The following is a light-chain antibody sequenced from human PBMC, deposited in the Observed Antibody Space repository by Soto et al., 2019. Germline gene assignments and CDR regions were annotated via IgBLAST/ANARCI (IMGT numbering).Light chain of an antibody. CDR2: DTS. CDR3: QQSYNSPQT. J-gene: IGKJ1*01. CDR1: QSVGSF. V-gene: IGKV3D-15*03. Sequence: EIVMTQSPATLSVSPGERATLSCRASQSVGSFLAWYQQKPGQAPRLLIYDTSIRATGIPARFSGSGSGTDFTLTISNLQPEDFATYSCQQSYNSPQTFGQGTKVDIK.